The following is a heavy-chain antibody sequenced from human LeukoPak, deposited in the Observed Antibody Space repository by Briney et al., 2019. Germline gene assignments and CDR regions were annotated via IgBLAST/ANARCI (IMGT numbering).Heavy chain of an antibody. CDR2: IDANGGGT. V-gene: IGHV3-74*01. Sequence: GGSLRLSCAASGFTLSGYWMHWVRQVPGKGLVWVSRIDANGGGTTYADSVKGRFPISRDNAKNTLYLQMSSLRIEDTAVYYCTRVQAGRSGLMDVWGRGTTVTVSS. CDR3: TRVQAGRSGLMDV. D-gene: IGHD2-8*02. J-gene: IGHJ6*02. CDR1: GFTLSGYW.